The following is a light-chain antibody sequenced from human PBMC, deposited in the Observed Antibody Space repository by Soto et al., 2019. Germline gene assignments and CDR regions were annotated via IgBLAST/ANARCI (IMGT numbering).Light chain of an antibody. V-gene: IGLV2-23*01. CDR1: SSDVGSYNL. J-gene: IGLJ2*01. CDR2: EGS. CDR3: CSYEGSSTMV. Sequence: QSALTQPASVSGSPGQSITISCTGTSSDVGSYNLVSWYQQHPDKAPKLMIYEGSKRPSGVSNRFSGSKSGNTASLTISGVQAEDEADYYCCSYEGSSTMVFGGGTKLTVL.